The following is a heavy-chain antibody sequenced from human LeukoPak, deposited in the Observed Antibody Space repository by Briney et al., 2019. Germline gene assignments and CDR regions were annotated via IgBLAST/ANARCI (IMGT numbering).Heavy chain of an antibody. D-gene: IGHD2-21*02. Sequence: PGGSLRLSCAASGFTFSSYSMNWVRQAPGKGLEWVSSISSSSSYIYYADSVKGRFTISRDNAKNSLYLQMNSLRAEDTALYYCARRAYCGGDCYSGSYYYGMDVWGQGTTVTVSS. CDR3: ARRAYCGGDCYSGSYYYGMDV. CDR1: GFTFSSYS. J-gene: IGHJ6*02. V-gene: IGHV3-21*01. CDR2: ISSSSSYI.